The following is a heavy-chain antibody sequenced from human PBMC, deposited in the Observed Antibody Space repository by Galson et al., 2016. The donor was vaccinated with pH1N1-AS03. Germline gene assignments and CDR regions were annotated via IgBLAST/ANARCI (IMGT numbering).Heavy chain of an antibody. CDR2: INAGNGNT. J-gene: IGHJ6*02. Sequence: SVKVSCKASGYTFISYVMHWVRQAPGQRLEWMGWINAGNGNTTYSQSFQGRVTITRDTSASKAYMELSSLRSEDTAVYYCARAFCSGGSCYDYFYYAVDVWGQGTTVTVSS. D-gene: IGHD2-15*01. CDR1: GYTFISYV. CDR3: ARAFCSGGSCYDYFYYAVDV. V-gene: IGHV1-3*01.